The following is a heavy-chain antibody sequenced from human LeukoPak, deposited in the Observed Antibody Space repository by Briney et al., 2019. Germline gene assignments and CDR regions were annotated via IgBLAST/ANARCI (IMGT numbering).Heavy chain of an antibody. CDR2: VYYSGST. Sequence: SETLSLTCTISGGSITTYYWSWIRQPAGKGLEWIGNVYYSGSTTYTPSLKTRVTISVDTSKNQFSLRLTSVTAADTAVYYCAADRQEGGSGSYWFDPWGQGTLVTVSS. CDR1: GGSITTYY. V-gene: IGHV4-59*01. J-gene: IGHJ5*02. D-gene: IGHD3-10*01. CDR3: AADRQEGGSGSYWFDP.